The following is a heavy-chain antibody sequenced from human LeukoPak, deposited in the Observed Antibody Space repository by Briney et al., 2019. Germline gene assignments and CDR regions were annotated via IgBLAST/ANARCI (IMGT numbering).Heavy chain of an antibody. J-gene: IGHJ4*02. D-gene: IGHD3-10*01. CDR1: GFTLSSYN. CDR2: ISSSSSYI. V-gene: IGHV3-21*04. CDR3: AKIGGRYNY. Sequence: GGSLRLSCAASGFTLSSYNMNWVRQAPGKGLEWVSSISSSSSYIYYADSVKGRFTISRDNAKNSLSLQMNSLRAEDAAVYYCAKIGGRYNYWGQGTLVTVSS.